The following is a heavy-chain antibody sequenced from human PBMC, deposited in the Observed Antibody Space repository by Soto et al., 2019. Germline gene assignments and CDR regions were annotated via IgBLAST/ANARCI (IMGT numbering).Heavy chain of an antibody. CDR2: ISAYNGHT. J-gene: IGHJ4*02. CDR3: ARDKTTQWEVRPPGY. CDR1: GYAFTSYG. V-gene: IGHV1-18*04. Sequence: QVQLVQSGPEVKKPGASVKISCKASGYAFTSYGFSWVRQAPGQGLEWMGWISAYNGHTHYAQNLQGRVTMTTDTSTTTAYMEMRSLRSDDTAVYYCARDKTTQWEVRPPGYWGQGTLVTVSS. D-gene: IGHD1-26*01.